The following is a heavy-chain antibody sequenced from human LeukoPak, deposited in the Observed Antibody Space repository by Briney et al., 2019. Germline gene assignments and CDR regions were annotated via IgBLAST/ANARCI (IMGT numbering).Heavy chain of an antibody. J-gene: IGHJ5*02. V-gene: IGHV1-8*01. CDR1: GYTFTSYD. CDR3: ARDGVAAPYNWFDP. Sequence: ASVKVSCKASGYTFTSYDINWVRQATGQGLEWMGWMNPNSGNTGYAQKFQGRVTMTRNTSISTAYMELSSLRSEDTAVYYCARDGVAAPYNWFDPWGQGTLVTVSS. CDR2: MNPNSGNT. D-gene: IGHD2-15*01.